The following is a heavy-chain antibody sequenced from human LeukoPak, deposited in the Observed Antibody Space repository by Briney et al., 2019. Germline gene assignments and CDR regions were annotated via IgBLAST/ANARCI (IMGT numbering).Heavy chain of an antibody. J-gene: IGHJ4*02. CDR2: IYSGGST. CDR1: GFTFSSHA. Sequence: GGSLRLSCAASGFTFSSHAMSWVRQAPGEGLEWVSVIYSGGSTYYADSVKGRFTISRDDSKNTLYLQMNSLRAEDTAVYYCASGLPPGIIDYWGQGTLVTVSS. V-gene: IGHV3-53*01. CDR3: ASGLPPGIIDY. D-gene: IGHD3-10*01.